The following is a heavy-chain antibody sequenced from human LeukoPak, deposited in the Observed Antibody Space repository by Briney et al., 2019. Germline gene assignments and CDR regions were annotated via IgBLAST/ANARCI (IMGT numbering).Heavy chain of an antibody. D-gene: IGHD2-2*01. Sequence: PGGSLRLSCAASGFTFNSYSMNWVRQAPGKGLEWVSSISSSSSYIYYADSVKGRFTISRDNAKNSLYLQMNSLRAEDTAVYYCARAPRYCSSTSCPPGGYWGQGTLVTVSS. CDR3: ARAPRYCSSTSCPPGGY. CDR2: ISSSSSYI. CDR1: GFTFNSYS. J-gene: IGHJ4*02. V-gene: IGHV3-21*01.